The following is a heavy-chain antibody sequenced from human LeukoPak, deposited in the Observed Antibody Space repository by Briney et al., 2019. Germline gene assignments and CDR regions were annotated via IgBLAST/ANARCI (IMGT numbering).Heavy chain of an antibody. J-gene: IGHJ4*02. CDR2: TSNNGGYT. CDR3: AKQLGYCSDGSCYFPY. Sequence: PGGSLRLSCAASGFTFSNAWMSWVRQAPGKGLEWVSATSNNGGYTYYADSVQGRLTISRDNSKSTLCLQMNSLRAEDTAVYYCAKQLGYCSDGSCYFPYWGQGTLVTVSS. CDR1: GFTFSNAW. D-gene: IGHD2-15*01. V-gene: IGHV3-23*01.